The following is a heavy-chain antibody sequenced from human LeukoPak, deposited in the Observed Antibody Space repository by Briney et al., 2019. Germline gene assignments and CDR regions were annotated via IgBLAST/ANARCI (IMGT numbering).Heavy chain of an antibody. CDR3: AREAAGVAAAGIDY. D-gene: IGHD6-13*01. Sequence: SQTLSLTCTVSGGSISRGGDSWSWIRQHPGKGLEWIGYIYYSGSTYYNPSLKSRVTISVDTSKNQFSLKLSSVTAADTAVYYCAREAAGVAAAGIDYWGQGTLVTVSS. CDR1: GGSISRGGDS. CDR2: IYYSGST. V-gene: IGHV4-31*03. J-gene: IGHJ4*02.